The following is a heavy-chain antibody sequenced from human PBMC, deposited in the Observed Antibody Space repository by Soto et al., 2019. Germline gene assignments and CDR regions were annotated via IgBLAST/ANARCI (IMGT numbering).Heavy chain of an antibody. CDR2: VSYSGKT. CDR1: GGSITPYY. V-gene: IGHV4-59*01. Sequence: LCGGSITPYYWSWIRQPPGEGLEWIGYVSYSGKTGYNPSLKSRVSMSIDTSKNEFSLKLTSLTAADAATYYCARQQYTVVTAFDVWGQGTTVAVSS. J-gene: IGHJ3*01. CDR3: ARQQYTVVTAFDV. D-gene: IGHD2-15*01.